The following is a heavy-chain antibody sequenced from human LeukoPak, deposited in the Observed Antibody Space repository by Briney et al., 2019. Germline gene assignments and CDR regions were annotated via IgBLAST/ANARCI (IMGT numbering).Heavy chain of an antibody. D-gene: IGHD3-10*01. Sequence: GGSLRLSCVGSGLSLGNYWMDWVRQAPGKGLEWVANIRKDGGDIHYVDSVKGRFTISRDNAKNSVYLQMHRLRAEDRAVYYCARDAFGDFSYWGQAILVTVS. J-gene: IGHJ4*02. V-gene: IGHV3-7*01. CDR1: GLSLGNYW. CDR2: IRKDGGDI. CDR3: ARDAFGDFSY.